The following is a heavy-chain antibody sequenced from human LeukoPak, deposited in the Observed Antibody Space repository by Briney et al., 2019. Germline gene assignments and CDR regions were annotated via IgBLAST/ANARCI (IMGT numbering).Heavy chain of an antibody. CDR2: IDHSGST. CDR1: GVSFSGYY. J-gene: IGHJ4*02. V-gene: IGHV4-34*01. CDR3: ARETTVTPYFDY. D-gene: IGHD4-17*01. Sequence: SETLSLTCAVYGVSFSGYYWSWIRQPPGKGLEWIGEIDHSGSTNYNPSLKSRVTISVDTSKNQFSLKLSSVTAADTAVYYYARETTVTPYFDYWGQGTLVTVSS.